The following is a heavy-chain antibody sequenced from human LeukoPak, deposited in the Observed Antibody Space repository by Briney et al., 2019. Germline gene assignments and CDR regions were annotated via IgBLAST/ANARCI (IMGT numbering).Heavy chain of an antibody. V-gene: IGHV3-23*01. CDR1: GFTFSIYA. J-gene: IGHJ4*02. CDR2: ISGSGGST. CDR3: AKLTTVTTLSALDY. Sequence: GGSLRLSCAASGFTFSIYAMSWVRQAPGKGLEWVSAISGSGGSTYYADSVKGRFTISRDNSKNTLYLQMNSLRAEDTAVYYCAKLTTVTTLSALDYWGQGTLVTVSA. D-gene: IGHD4-17*01.